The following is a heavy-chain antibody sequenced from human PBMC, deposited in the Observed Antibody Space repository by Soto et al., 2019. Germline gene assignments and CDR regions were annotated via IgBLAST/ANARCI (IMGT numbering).Heavy chain of an antibody. CDR1: GGTFSSYA. D-gene: IGHD2-15*01. CDR3: ARGGGYCSGGSWYSHFDY. Sequence: QVQLVQSGAEVKKPGSSVKVSCKASGGTFSSYAISWVRQAPGQGLEWMGGIIPIFGTANYAQKFQGRVTITADEYTSTAYMELSSLRSEDTAVYYCARGGGYCSGGSWYSHFDYWGQGTLVTVSS. V-gene: IGHV1-69*01. J-gene: IGHJ4*02. CDR2: IIPIFGTA.